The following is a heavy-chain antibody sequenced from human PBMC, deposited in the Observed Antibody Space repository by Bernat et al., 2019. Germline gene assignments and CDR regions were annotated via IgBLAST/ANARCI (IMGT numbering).Heavy chain of an antibody. CDR3: RGYEEYSGQTGDYRYFDY. V-gene: IGHV4-34*01. CDR1: GGSFSGYY. J-gene: IGHJ4*02. D-gene: IGHD5-12*01. CDR2: INHSGST. Sequence: QLQLQESGPGLLKPSETLSLTCAVYGGSFSGYYWSWIRQPPGKGLEWIGEINHSGSTNYNPSLKSRVTISVDTSKNQFSLKLSSVTAADTAVYYCRGYEEYSGQTGDYRYFDYWGQETLVTVSS.